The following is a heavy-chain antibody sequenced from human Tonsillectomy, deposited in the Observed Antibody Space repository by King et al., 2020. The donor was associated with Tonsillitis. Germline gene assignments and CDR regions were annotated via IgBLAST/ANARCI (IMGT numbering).Heavy chain of an antibody. Sequence: VQLVESGGGVVQPGRSQRLSCAASGFTFSSYGMHWVRQASGKGLVCVAVLWYDGSIKYYADSLKGRFNISRDNSKNQLYLQMNSLRAEDTAVYYCARDPRLGGMDVWGQGTTVTVSS. V-gene: IGHV3-33*01. CDR2: LWYDGSIK. J-gene: IGHJ6*02. CDR3: ARDPRLGGMDV. D-gene: IGHD3-16*01. CDR1: GFTFSSYG.